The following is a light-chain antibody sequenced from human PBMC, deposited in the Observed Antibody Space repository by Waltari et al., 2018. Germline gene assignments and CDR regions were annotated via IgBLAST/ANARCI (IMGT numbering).Light chain of an antibody. CDR2: DVS. Sequence: QSALTQPASVSGSPGQPITISCTGTSSDVGGYNYVSWYQQHPGKAPKLMIYDVSKRPSGVSNRFSGSKSGNTASLTISGLQAEDEADYYCSSYTSSRVFGGGTKLTVL. CDR1: SSDVGGYNY. J-gene: IGLJ3*02. CDR3: SSYTSSRV. V-gene: IGLV2-14*01.